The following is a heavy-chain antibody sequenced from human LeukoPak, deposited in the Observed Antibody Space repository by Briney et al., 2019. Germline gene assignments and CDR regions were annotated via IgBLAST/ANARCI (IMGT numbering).Heavy chain of an antibody. D-gene: IGHD5-18*01. CDR3: ASGPNFHSAINDY. CDR1: GGSISSYY. CDR2: IYYSGST. Sequence: SETLSLTCTVSGGSISSYYWSWIRQPPGKGLEYIGYIYYSGSTNYNPSLKSRVTISVDTSKNQFSLKLSSVTAADTAVYFCASGPNFHSAINDYWGQGTLVTVSS. J-gene: IGHJ4*02. V-gene: IGHV4-59*01.